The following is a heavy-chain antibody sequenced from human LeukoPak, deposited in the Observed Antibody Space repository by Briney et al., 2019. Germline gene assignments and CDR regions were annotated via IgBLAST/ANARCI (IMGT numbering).Heavy chain of an antibody. CDR3: ARGSGVRGVRALGS. J-gene: IGHJ5*02. D-gene: IGHD3-10*01. CDR1: GFTLSSYV. Sequence: GGSLRLSCEASGFTLSSYVMHWVRQAPGKGLEWVAAISYDGSNKYYADSVKGRFTISRDNSKNTLYLQMNSLRAEDTAVYYCARGSGVRGVRALGSWGQGTLVTVSS. CDR2: ISYDGSNK. V-gene: IGHV3-30*04.